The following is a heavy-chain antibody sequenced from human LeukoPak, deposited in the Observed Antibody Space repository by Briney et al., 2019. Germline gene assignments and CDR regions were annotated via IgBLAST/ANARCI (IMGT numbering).Heavy chain of an antibody. V-gene: IGHV3-23*01. D-gene: IGHD1-26*01. J-gene: IGHJ4*02. CDR2: INGSGGST. CDR1: GFTFSSYA. CDR3: ARVGASGSYSTPFDY. Sequence: PGGSLRLSCAASGFTFSSYAMSWVRQAPGKGLEWVSDINGSGGSTYYADSVKGRFTISRDSAKNSLYLQMNSLRAEDTAVYHCARVGASGSYSTPFDYWGQGTLVTVSS.